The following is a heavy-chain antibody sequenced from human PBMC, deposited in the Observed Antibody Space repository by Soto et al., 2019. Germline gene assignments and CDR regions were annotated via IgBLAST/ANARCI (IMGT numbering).Heavy chain of an antibody. CDR3: ARDFDGTTDAFDF. J-gene: IGHJ3*01. Sequence: QVQLVQSGAEVKKPGASVKLSCKASGYSFTNHYMHWVRQAPGQGLEWMGIINPRSGSASYAQKFQDTDTMTRDTSTSTVYMELRSLRAEDTAVYYCARDFDGTTDAFDFWGQGTMVTVSS. CDR1: GYSFTNHY. D-gene: IGHD1-7*01. V-gene: IGHV1-46*01. CDR2: INPRSGSA.